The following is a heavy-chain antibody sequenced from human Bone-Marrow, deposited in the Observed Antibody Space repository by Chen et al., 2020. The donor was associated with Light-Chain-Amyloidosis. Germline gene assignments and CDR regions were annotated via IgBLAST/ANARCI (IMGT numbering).Heavy chain of an antibody. D-gene: IGHD5-12*01. CDR2: RYPDDSDA. V-gene: IGHV5-51*01. J-gene: IGHJ4*02. CDR3: ARRRDGYDFDY. CDR1: GYTFPTCW. Sequence: EVQLEQSGPEVKKPGESLKISCKGSGYTFPTCWIGWVRQMPGKGLEWMGVRYPDDSDARYSPSFEGQVTISADKSITPAYLQWRSLKASDTAMYYCARRRDGYDFDYWGQGTLVTVSS.